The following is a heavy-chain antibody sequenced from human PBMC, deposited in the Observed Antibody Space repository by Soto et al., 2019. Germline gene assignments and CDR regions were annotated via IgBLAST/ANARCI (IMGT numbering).Heavy chain of an antibody. Sequence: QVPLVESGGGVVQPGRSLRLSCAASGFTFSSYAMHWVRQAPGKGLEWVAVISYDGSNKYYADSVKGRFTISRDNSXXTLYLPMNSLRAEDTAVYYCARETYSSGLTPTFDYWGQGNLVTVSS. D-gene: IGHD6-19*01. V-gene: IGHV3-30-3*01. J-gene: IGHJ4*02. CDR2: ISYDGSNK. CDR3: ARETYSSGLTPTFDY. CDR1: GFTFSSYA.